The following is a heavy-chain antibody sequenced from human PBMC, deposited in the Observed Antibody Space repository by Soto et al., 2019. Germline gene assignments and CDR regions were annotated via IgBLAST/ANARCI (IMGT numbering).Heavy chain of an antibody. V-gene: IGHV2-5*01. D-gene: IGHD6-19*01. Sequence: QLTLKESGPTLVQPPQPLTLTCTFSGFSLSTRGVGVGWLRQSPGTALQWLALIYWNGDKRYNPSLKTRLTLTKDTAKNQVVLTLTNMDPVDTATYYCAQRASGWFLFDYCGQGTLVTVSS. CDR3: AQRASGWFLFDY. CDR1: GFSLSTRGVG. CDR2: IYWNGDK. J-gene: IGHJ4*02.